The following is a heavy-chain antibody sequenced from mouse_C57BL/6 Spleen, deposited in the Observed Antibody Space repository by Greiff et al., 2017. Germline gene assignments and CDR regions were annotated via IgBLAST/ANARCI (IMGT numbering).Heavy chain of an antibody. J-gene: IGHJ4*01. CDR1: GFSLTSYA. Sequence: VQLVESGPGLVAPSQSLSITCTVSGFSLTSYAISWVRPPPGKGLEWLGVIWTGGGTNYNSALKSRRSISKDNSKSQVFLKMNSLQTDDTARYYCARNLVGRNYAMDYWGQGTSVTVSS. D-gene: IGHD1-1*02. CDR3: ARNLVGRNYAMDY. CDR2: IWTGGGT. V-gene: IGHV2-9-1*01.